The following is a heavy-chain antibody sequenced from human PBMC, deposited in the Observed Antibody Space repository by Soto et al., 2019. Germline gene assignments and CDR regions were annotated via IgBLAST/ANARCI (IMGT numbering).Heavy chain of an antibody. D-gene: IGHD3-22*01. CDR1: GFTVSSNY. J-gene: IGHJ4*02. CDR2: IYSGGST. CDR3: AREREGYYYDSSGYYPHFDY. Sequence: GGSLRLSCAASGFTVSSNYMSWVRQAPGKGLEWVSVIYSGGSTYYADSVRGRFTISRDNSKNTLYLQMNSLRAEDTAVYYCAREREGYYYDSSGYYPHFDYWGQGTLVTVSS. V-gene: IGHV3-53*01.